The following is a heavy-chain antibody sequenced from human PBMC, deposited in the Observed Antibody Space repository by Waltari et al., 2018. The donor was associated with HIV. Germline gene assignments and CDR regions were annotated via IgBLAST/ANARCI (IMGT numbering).Heavy chain of an antibody. V-gene: IGHV4-4*07. D-gene: IGHD1-26*01. CDR1: GVSITEHC. Sequence: QVQLQESGPGPVTPQEFLSPTCSTCGVSITEHCCRRIRQPAGKGLEWIGRSSASGTTNYNPSLKSRVIMSLGTSNNQFSLKLSAVNAADTAVYYCGRKGVGPLSAAFDIWGRGTTVTVSS. CDR2: SSASGTT. J-gene: IGHJ3*02. CDR3: GRKGVGPLSAAFDI.